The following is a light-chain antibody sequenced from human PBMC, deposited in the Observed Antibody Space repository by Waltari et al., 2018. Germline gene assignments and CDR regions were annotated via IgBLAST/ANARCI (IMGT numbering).Light chain of an antibody. CDR2: QNP. V-gene: IGLV3-1*01. CDR3: QAWDSSTVV. J-gene: IGLJ3*02. CDR1: KLGAKY. Sequence: SYELSQPPSVSVSPGQTASITCSGDKLGAKYVCWYQQKPGQSPLVVIYQNPTRPSGIPERFSGSNSGNTATLTISGTQAMDEADYYCQAWDSSTVVFGGGTGLTVL.